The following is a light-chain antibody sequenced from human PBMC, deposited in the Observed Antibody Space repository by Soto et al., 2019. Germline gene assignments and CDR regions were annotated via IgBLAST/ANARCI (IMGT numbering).Light chain of an antibody. V-gene: IGKV1-5*01. CDR1: QSISSW. J-gene: IGKJ2*01. CDR2: DAS. CDR3: QQTFSRPYT. Sequence: DIQMTQSPSTLSASVGDRVTITCRASQSISSWLAWYQQKPGKAPKLLIYDASSLESGVPSRFSGSGSGTEFTLTISSLQPDDFATYHCQQTFSRPYTFGQGTKLEIE.